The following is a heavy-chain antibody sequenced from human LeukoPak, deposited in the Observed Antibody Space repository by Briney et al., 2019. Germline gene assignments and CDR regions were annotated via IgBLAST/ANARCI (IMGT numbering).Heavy chain of an antibody. CDR2: INHSGST. V-gene: IGHV4-34*01. CDR1: GGSFSGYY. J-gene: IGHJ4*02. Sequence: SGTLSLTCAVYGGSFSGYYWSWIRQPPGKGLEWIGEINHSGSTNYNPSLKSRVTIPVDTSKNQISLKLSSVTAAGTAVYFCARGAGGGVAGSDFDYWGQGTLVTVSS. D-gene: IGHD6-19*01. CDR3: ARGAGGGVAGSDFDY.